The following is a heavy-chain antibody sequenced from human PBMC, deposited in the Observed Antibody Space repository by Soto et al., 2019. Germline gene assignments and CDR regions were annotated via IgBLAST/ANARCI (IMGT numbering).Heavy chain of an antibody. CDR3: AKDREWLQVDY. CDR2: ISYDGSNK. Sequence: QVPLVESGGGVVQPGRSLRLSCAASGFTFSSYGMHWVRQAPGKGLEWVAVISYDGSNKYYADSVKGRFTISRDNSKNTLYLQMNSLRAEDTAVYYCAKDREWLQVDYWGQGTLVTVSS. J-gene: IGHJ4*02. D-gene: IGHD5-12*01. V-gene: IGHV3-30*18. CDR1: GFTFSSYG.